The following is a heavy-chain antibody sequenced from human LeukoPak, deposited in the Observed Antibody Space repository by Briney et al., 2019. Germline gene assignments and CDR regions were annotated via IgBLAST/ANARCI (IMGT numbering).Heavy chain of an antibody. Sequence: ASVKVSCKASGYTFTGYYMHWVRQAPGQGLEWMGWINPNRGGTNYAQKFQGRVTMTRDTSISTAYMELSRLRSDDTAVYYCARAYYYDSSGYYYDRFYYYYYMDVWGKGTTVTVSS. CDR2: INPNRGGT. J-gene: IGHJ6*03. CDR1: GYTFTGYY. CDR3: ARAYYYDSSGYYYDRFYYYYYMDV. V-gene: IGHV1-2*02. D-gene: IGHD3-22*01.